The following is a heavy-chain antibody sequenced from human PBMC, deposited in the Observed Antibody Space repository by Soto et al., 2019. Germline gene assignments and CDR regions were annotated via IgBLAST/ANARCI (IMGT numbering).Heavy chain of an antibody. D-gene: IGHD3-22*01. Sequence: GGSLRLSCAASGFTFSSYWMSWVRQAPGKGLEWVANIKQDGSEKYYVDSVKGRFTISRDNAKNSLYLQMNSLRAEDTAVHYCARGNYYDSSGYYYKPLNWFDPWGQGTLVTVSS. V-gene: IGHV3-7*01. CDR2: IKQDGSEK. CDR1: GFTFSSYW. CDR3: ARGNYYDSSGYYYKPLNWFDP. J-gene: IGHJ5*02.